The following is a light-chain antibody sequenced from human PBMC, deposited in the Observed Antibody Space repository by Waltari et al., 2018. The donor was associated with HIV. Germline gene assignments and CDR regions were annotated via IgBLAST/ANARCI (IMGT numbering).Light chain of an antibody. CDR1: SSDVSGYNF. Sequence: QTALTQPASVSGSPGQSISISCTGTSSDVSGYNFFSWYHQHPGKAPKLMIYEVTNRPSGVSSRCSGSKSGNTASLTISGLQAEDEADYYCKAYTSSSTLGVFGGGTKLTVL. CDR3: KAYTSSSTLGV. CDR2: EVT. J-gene: IGLJ2*01. V-gene: IGLV2-14*01.